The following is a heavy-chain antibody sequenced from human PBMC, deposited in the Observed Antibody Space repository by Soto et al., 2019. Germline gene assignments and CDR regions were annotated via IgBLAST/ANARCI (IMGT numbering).Heavy chain of an antibody. CDR2: IYYSGST. D-gene: IGHD5-12*01. V-gene: IGHV4-31*03. Sequence: QMQQQESGPGLVKPSQSLSLTCTVSGGSLSSGGYYWTWIRQHPGKGLEWIGYIYYSGSTSYNPSLKSRVTISVDTSKNQFSLKLSSVTAADTAVYYCARWLQFGSYYGMDVWGQGTTVTVSS. CDR3: ARWLQFGSYYGMDV. CDR1: GGSLSSGGYY. J-gene: IGHJ6*02.